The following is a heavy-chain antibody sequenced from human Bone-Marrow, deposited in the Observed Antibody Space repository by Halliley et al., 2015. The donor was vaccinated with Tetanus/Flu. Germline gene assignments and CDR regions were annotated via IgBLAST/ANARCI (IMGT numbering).Heavy chain of an antibody. CDR2: FYDSVST. V-gene: IGHV4-59*01. Sequence: PGKGLEWIGEFYDSVSTNYNPSLKSRVTISVDMSNNQFSLKLTSVTVADTAVYYCARGTSMDVWGQGTTVTVSS. J-gene: IGHJ6*02. CDR3: ARGTSMDV.